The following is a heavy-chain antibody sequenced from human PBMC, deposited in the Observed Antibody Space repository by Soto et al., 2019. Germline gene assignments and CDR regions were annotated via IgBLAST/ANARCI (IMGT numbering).Heavy chain of an antibody. D-gene: IGHD1-26*01. V-gene: IGHV3-74*01. J-gene: IGHJ4*02. CDR1: RFTFNNYW. Sequence: GGSLRLSCAASRFTFNNYWMHWVRQAPGKGLVWVSRINIEGSTTDYADSVRGRFAISRDNAKNTLYLQINSLRDEDTAVYYCTRDRGGNFYGGFDYWGRGTLVTVSS. CDR2: INIEGSTT. CDR3: TRDRGGNFYGGFDY.